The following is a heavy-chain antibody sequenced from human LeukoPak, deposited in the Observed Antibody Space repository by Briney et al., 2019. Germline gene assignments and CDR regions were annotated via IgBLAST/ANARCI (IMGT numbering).Heavy chain of an antibody. CDR3: ARVPYGDYDYWYFDL. CDR1: GYTFTSYD. Sequence: GASVKVSCKASGYTFTSYDINWMRQATGQGLEWMGWMNPNSGNTGYAQKFQGRVTMTRNTSISTAYMELSSLRSEDTAVYYCARVPYGDYDYWYFDLWGRGTLVTVSS. V-gene: IGHV1-8*01. CDR2: MNPNSGNT. D-gene: IGHD4-17*01. J-gene: IGHJ2*01.